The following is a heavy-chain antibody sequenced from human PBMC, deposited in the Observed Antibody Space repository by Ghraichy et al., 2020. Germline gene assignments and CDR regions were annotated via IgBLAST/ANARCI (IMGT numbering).Heavy chain of an antibody. CDR2: IYTGGNT. D-gene: IGHD2-15*01. CDR3: ARDPRIGGHHFDY. Sequence: GESLNISCAASGFTVSDTYMSWVRQAPGKGLEWVSVIYTGGNTHYTDSVKGRFTISRDNSKNTLYLQMNSLRAEDTAVYYCARDPRIGGHHFDYWGQGTLVTVSS. J-gene: IGHJ4*02. CDR1: GFTVSDTY. V-gene: IGHV3-66*01.